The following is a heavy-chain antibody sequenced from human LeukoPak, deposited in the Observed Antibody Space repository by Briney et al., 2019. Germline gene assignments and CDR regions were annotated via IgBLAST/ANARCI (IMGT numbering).Heavy chain of an antibody. D-gene: IGHD2-2*01. Sequence: SVKVSCKGSGGTFSSYAISWVRQAPGQGGEWMGGIIPIFGTANYAQKFQGRVTITADESTSTAYMELSSLRSEDTAVYYCAREEVYCSSTSCYFPWGQGTLVTVSS. CDR2: IIPIFGTA. J-gene: IGHJ5*02. V-gene: IGHV1-69*13. CDR1: GGTFSSYA. CDR3: AREEVYCSSTSCYFP.